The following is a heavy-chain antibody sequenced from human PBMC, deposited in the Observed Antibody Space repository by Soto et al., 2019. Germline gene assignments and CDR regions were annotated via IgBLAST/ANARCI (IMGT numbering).Heavy chain of an antibody. D-gene: IGHD3-10*01. CDR3: ARKVGSYYPYGMDV. Sequence: PGESLKISCKGSGYSFTSYWIAWVRQVPGKGLELMGVIYPGDSDIRYSPSFQGHVTISADKSISTAYLQWSSLKASDTAMYYCARKVGSYYPYGMDVWGQGTTVTVSS. CDR1: GYSFTSYW. CDR2: IYPGDSDI. V-gene: IGHV5-51*01. J-gene: IGHJ6*02.